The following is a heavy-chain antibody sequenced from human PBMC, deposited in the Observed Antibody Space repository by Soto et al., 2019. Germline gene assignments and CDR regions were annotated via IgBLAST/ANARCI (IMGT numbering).Heavy chain of an antibody. J-gene: IGHJ6*02. CDR3: AGRDYVIDYYYGMDV. CDR1: GFTFSTYW. CDR2: INSDGSST. D-gene: IGHD4-17*01. Sequence: HPGGSLRLSCAASGFTFSTYWMHWVRQAPGKGLVWVSHINSDGSSTTYADSVKGRFTISRDNAKNTLYLQMNSLRAEDTALYYCAGRDYVIDYYYGMDVWGQGTTVTVSS. V-gene: IGHV3-74*01.